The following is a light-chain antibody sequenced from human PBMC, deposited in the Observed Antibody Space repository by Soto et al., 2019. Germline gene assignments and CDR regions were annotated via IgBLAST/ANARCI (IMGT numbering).Light chain of an antibody. V-gene: IGLV2-14*01. Sequence: QSALTQPASVSGSPGQSITISCTGTSSDVGGYNYVSWYQQHPGKAPKLMIYEVSNRPSGVSNRFSGSKSGNTASLTISGLQAEDEADYYCSSYTSSSTLGVFRGGTKLTVL. CDR2: EVS. CDR3: SSYTSSSTLGV. CDR1: SSDVGGYNY. J-gene: IGLJ3*02.